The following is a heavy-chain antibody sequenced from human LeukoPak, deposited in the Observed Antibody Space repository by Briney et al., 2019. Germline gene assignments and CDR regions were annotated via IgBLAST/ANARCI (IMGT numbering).Heavy chain of an antibody. J-gene: IGHJ4*02. V-gene: IGHV3-11*01. Sequence: GGSLRLSCAASGFTFSDYYMSWIRQAPGKGLEWVSYISSSGSTIYYADSVKGRFTISRDNAKNSLYLQMNSLRAEDTAVYYCATEWLGELLTAHYWGQGTLVTVSS. CDR3: ATEWLGELLTAHY. CDR1: GFTFSDYY. D-gene: IGHD3-10*01. CDR2: ISSSGSTI.